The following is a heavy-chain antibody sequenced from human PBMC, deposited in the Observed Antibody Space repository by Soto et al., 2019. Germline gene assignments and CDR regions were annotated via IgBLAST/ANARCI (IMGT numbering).Heavy chain of an antibody. CDR3: VGAYSYGYGLFYYYYYGMDV. J-gene: IGHJ6*02. V-gene: IGHV1-69*01. Sequence: QVQLVQSGAEVKKPGSSVKVSCKASGGTFSSYAISWVRQAPGQGLEWMGGIIPIFGTANYAQKFQGRVTITADESTSTAYMELSSLRSEDTAVYYCVGAYSYGYGLFYYYYYGMDVWGQGTTVTVSS. CDR1: GGTFSSYA. CDR2: IIPIFGTA. D-gene: IGHD5-18*01.